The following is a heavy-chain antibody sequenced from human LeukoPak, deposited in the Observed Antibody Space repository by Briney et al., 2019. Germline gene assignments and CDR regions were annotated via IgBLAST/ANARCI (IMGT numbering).Heavy chain of an antibody. CDR3: ARHRDCSNGICYLSYFDA. D-gene: IGHD2-8*01. Sequence: PSETLSLTCTVSGGSISSYYWSWIRQPPGKALEWIGFISYSGSSNYNPSLKSRVTTSLGTSKNQFALKLSSVTAADTAVYYCARHRDCSNGICYLSYFDAWGQGTLVTVSS. CDR2: ISYSGSS. CDR1: GGSISSYY. V-gene: IGHV4-59*08. J-gene: IGHJ4*02.